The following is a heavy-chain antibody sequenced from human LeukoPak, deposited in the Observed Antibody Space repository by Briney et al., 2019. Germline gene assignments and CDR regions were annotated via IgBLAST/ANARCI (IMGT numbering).Heavy chain of an antibody. Sequence: GGSLRLSCAASGFTFSSYSMNWVRQAPGKGLEWVSVIYAGGNTYYADSVKGRFTISRDNSKNTVYLQMNSLRSEDTAVYYCARGLLGHCSSISCYPGAFDNWGQGTMVSVSS. D-gene: IGHD2-2*01. V-gene: IGHV3-66*02. CDR1: GFTFSSYS. CDR3: ARGLLGHCSSISCYPGAFDN. CDR2: IYAGGNT. J-gene: IGHJ3*02.